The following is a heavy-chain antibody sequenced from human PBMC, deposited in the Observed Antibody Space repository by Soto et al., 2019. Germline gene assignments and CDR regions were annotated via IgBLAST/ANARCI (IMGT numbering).Heavy chain of an antibody. Sequence: PGGSLRLSCAASGFTFSNAWMSWVRQAPGKGLEWVGRIKSKTDGGTTDYAAPVKGRFTISRDDSKNTLYLQMNSLKTEDTAVYYCFCPPYGYQLPAGYYYGMDVWGQGTTVTVSS. V-gene: IGHV3-15*01. CDR3: FCPPYGYQLPAGYYYGMDV. CDR1: GFTFSNAW. CDR2: IKSKTDGGTT. J-gene: IGHJ6*02. D-gene: IGHD2-2*01.